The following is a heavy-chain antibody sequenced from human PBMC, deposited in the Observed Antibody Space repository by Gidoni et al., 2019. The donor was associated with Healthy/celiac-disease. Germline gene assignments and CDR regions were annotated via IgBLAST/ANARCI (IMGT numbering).Heavy chain of an antibody. D-gene: IGHD3-9*01. CDR3: ARGDTYYDILTGYPNQNWFDP. CDR1: GGTFRSYA. Sequence: QVQLVQSGAEVTKPGSSVKVSCKASGGTFRSYAISWVRQAPGQGLEWMGGIIPIFGTANYAQKFQGRVTITADESTSTAYMELSSLRSEDTAVYYCARGDTYYDILTGYPNQNWFDPWGQGTLVTVSS. V-gene: IGHV1-69*01. CDR2: IIPIFGTA. J-gene: IGHJ5*02.